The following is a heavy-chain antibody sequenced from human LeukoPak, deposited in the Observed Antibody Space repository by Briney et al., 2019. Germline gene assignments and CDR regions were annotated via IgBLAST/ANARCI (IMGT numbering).Heavy chain of an antibody. Sequence: SQTLSLTCAISGDSVSSNSVTWNWIRQSPSRGLEWLGRTYYRSTWYNDYAVSVRGRITVNPDTSKNQFSLHLNSVTPEDTAVYYCGRRLTQYDCFDPWGQGILVTVSS. J-gene: IGHJ5*02. D-gene: IGHD2-2*01. CDR3: GRRLTQYDCFDP. CDR1: GDSVSSNSVT. V-gene: IGHV6-1*01. CDR2: TYYRSTWYN.